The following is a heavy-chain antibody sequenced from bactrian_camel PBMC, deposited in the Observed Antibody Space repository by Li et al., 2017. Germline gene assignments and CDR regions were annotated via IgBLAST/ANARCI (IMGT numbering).Heavy chain of an antibody. CDR1: TPPDTSVC. D-gene: IGHD3*01. J-gene: IGHJ4*01. CDR2: IDTDGGT. V-gene: IGHV3S1*01. CDR3: AARSAAGG. Sequence: HVQLVESGGGSVQAGGSLSLSCITSTPPDTSVCMGWFRQSPGKNGREWVATIDTDGGTKYADSVKGRFTISRDNGKNTLYLQMNSLKPEDTAVYYCAARSAAGGWGQGTQVTVS.